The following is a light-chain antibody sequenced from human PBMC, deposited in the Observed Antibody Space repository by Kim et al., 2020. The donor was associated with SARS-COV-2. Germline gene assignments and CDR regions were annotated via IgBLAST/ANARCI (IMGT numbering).Light chain of an antibody. CDR3: KQSNSTPLT. Sequence: SAPVGDRVTIPCRASQSIRTNLTGYKQKSGKALKLLIYAASSLKGGVPLRLSGSGSGTDFTPTISSRQPEDSATYYCKQSNSTPLTSGGGTKLE. CDR1: QSIRTN. V-gene: IGKV1-39*01. CDR2: AAS. J-gene: IGKJ4*01.